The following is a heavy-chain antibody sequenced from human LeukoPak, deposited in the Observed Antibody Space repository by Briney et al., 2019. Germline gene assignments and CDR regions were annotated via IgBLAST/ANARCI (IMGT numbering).Heavy chain of an antibody. CDR3: AKHYMGSSYNHGLDC. J-gene: IGHJ4*02. CDR2: INHSGST. D-gene: IGHD3-10*01. Sequence: SETLSLTCAVYGGSFSGYYWSWIRQPPGKGLEWIGEINHSGSTNYNPSLKSRVTISVDTSKNQFSLKLSSVTAADTAVYYCAKHYMGSSYNHGLDCWGQGTLVTVSS. CDR1: GGSFSGYY. V-gene: IGHV4-34*01.